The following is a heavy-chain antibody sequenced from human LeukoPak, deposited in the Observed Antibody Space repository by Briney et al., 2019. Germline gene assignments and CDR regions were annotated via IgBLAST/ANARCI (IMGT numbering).Heavy chain of an antibody. CDR2: INHSGST. J-gene: IGHJ4*02. D-gene: IGHD3/OR15-3a*01. CDR1: GGSFRGYY. V-gene: IGHV4-34*01. Sequence: SETLSLTCAVYGGSFRGYYWSWIRQPPGKGLEWIGEINHSGSTNYNPSLKSRVTISVDTSKNQFSLKLSSVTAADTAVYYCARVLGPFDYWGQGTLVTVSS. CDR3: ARVLGPFDY.